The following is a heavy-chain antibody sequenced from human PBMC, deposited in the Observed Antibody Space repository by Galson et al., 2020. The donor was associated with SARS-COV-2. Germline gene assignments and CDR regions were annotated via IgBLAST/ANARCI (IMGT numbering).Heavy chain of an antibody. Sequence: ASVKVSCKASGYTFTSYGISWVRQAPGQGLEWMGWISAYNGNTNYAQKLQGRVTMTTDTSTSTAYMELRSLRSDDTAVYYCARNRYNWNFPDWFDPWGQGTLVTVSS. CDR2: ISAYNGNT. V-gene: IGHV1-18*04. CDR3: ARNRYNWNFPDWFDP. D-gene: IGHD1-7*01. CDR1: GYTFTSYG. J-gene: IGHJ5*02.